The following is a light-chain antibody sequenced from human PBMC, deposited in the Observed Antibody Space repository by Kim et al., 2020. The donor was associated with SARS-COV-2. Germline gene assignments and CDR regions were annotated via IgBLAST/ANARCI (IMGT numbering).Light chain of an antibody. V-gene: IGKV4-1*01. CDR2: WAS. CDR3: QQYYSTPLS. CDR1: QSVLYSSNNKND. Sequence: RATINCKSSQSVLYSSNNKNDLAWYQQKPGQPPKLLIYWASTRESGVPDRFSGSGSGTDFTLTISSLQAEDVAVYYCQQYYSTPLSFGQGTKLEI. J-gene: IGKJ2*03.